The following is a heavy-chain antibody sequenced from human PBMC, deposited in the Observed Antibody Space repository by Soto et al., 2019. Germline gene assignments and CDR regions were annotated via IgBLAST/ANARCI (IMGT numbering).Heavy chain of an antibody. Sequence: GASVKVSCTSSGYTFTISGIGWVRKAPGQGLEWMGWISTYNGDTNYAQTFQGRVTMTTDTSTSTVHMEVRSLRSDDTAVYYCAREGVAPYYYYGMDVWGQGTPVTVSS. V-gene: IGHV1-18*01. J-gene: IGHJ6*02. CDR2: ISTYNGDT. CDR3: AREGVAPYYYYGMDV. CDR1: GYTFTISG. D-gene: IGHD5-12*01.